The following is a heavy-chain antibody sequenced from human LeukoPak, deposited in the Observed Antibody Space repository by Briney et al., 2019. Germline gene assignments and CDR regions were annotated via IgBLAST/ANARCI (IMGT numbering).Heavy chain of an antibody. CDR2: ISGSGGST. D-gene: IGHD6-13*01. V-gene: IGHV3-23*01. J-gene: IGHJ4*02. Sequence: HPGGSLRLSCAASGFTFSSYGMSWVRQAPGKGLEWVSAISGSGGSTYYADSVKGRFTISRDNSKNTLYLQMNSLRAEDTAVYYCAKDQGIAAGLDYWGQGTLVTVSS. CDR3: AKDQGIAAGLDY. CDR1: GFTFSSYG.